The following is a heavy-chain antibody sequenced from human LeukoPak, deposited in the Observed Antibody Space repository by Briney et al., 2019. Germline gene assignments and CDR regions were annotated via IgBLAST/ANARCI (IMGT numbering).Heavy chain of an antibody. Sequence: PGGSLRLSCAASGFTFSSYVMHWVRQAPGKGLEWVAIISYDGSNEYYADSVKGRFTISRDNSKNTLYVQMNSLRADDTAVYYCAKDSSDYYFDYWGQGTLVTVSS. CDR3: AKDSSDYYFDY. J-gene: IGHJ4*02. D-gene: IGHD3-22*01. V-gene: IGHV3-30*04. CDR1: GFTFSSYV. CDR2: ISYDGSNE.